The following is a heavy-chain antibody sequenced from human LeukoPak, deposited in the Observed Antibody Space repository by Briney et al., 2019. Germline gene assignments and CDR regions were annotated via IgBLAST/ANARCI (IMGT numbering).Heavy chain of an antibody. CDR2: INAGNGDT. J-gene: IGHJ4*02. CDR1: GYTFTRYA. CDR3: ARDSGEYYFAY. Sequence: ASVKVSCKASGYTFTRYAMHWVRQAPGQRLEWMGWINAGNGDTKYSQKFQGRVTITRDTSASTAYMELSSLRSEDTAVYYCARDSGEYYFAYWGQGTLVTVSS. V-gene: IGHV1-3*01. D-gene: IGHD2-15*01.